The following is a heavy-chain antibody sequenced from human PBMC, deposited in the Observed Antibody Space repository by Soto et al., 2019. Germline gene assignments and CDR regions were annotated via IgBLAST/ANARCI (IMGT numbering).Heavy chain of an antibody. CDR1: GYTFTGYY. V-gene: IGHV1-2*02. CDR2: INPNSGGT. CDR3: VRDPAGQQYAVAGAFDI. Sequence: QVQLVQSGAEVKKPGASVKVSCKASGYTFTGYYMHWVRQAPGQGLEWMGWINPNSGGTNYAQKFQGRVTMTRDTSISTAYMELSRLRSDDTAVYYCVRDPAGQQYAVAGAFDIWGQGTMVTVSS. D-gene: IGHD6-19*01. J-gene: IGHJ3*02.